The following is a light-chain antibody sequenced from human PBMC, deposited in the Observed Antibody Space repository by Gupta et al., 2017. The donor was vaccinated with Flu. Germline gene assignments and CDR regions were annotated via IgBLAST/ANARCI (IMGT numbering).Light chain of an antibody. CDR2: WAS. V-gene: IGKV4-1*01. J-gene: IGKJ1*01. CDR3: QQYLRGPWT. CDR1: QSVLNTYTNKNY. Sequence: DSVMTQSPDSLAVSLGERATLNCKSSQSVLNTYTNKNYLAWYQQKPGQPPKLLIYWASAREVGVPDRFSGSGSGTDFTLTISSVQAQDVALYYCQQYLRGPWTFGQGTRVEIK.